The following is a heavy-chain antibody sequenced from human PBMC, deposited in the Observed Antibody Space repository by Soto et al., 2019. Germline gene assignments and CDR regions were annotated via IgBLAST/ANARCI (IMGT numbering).Heavy chain of an antibody. J-gene: IGHJ4*02. CDR2: ISYDGSNK. D-gene: IGHD5-18*01. CDR1: GFTFSSYG. Sequence: GGSLRLSCAASGFTFSSYGMHWVRQAPGKGLEWVAVISYDGSNKYYADSVKGRFTISRDNSKNTLYLQMNSLRAEDTAVYYCAKDRDTYFDYWGQGTLVTVS. CDR3: AKDRDTYFDY. V-gene: IGHV3-30*18.